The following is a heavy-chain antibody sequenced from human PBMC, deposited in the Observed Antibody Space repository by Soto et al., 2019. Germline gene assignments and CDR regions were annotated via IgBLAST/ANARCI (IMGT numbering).Heavy chain of an antibody. CDR1: GGSFSGYY. D-gene: IGHD3-22*01. V-gene: IGHV4-34*01. Sequence: QVQLQQWGAGLLKPSETLSLTCAVYGGSFSGYYWSWIRQPPGKGLEWIGEINHSGSTNHNPSLKSRVTISVEKSKNQFSLKLRSVTAADTAVYFCARVQEWSGSGYYRFFDYWGQGTLVTVSS. CDR2: INHSGST. CDR3: ARVQEWSGSGYYRFFDY. J-gene: IGHJ4*02.